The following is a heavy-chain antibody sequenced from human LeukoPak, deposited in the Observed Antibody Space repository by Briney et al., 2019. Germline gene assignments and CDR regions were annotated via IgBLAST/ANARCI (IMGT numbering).Heavy chain of an antibody. D-gene: IGHD6-25*01. CDR2: ISSTGAYI. Sequence: KSGGSLRLSCAPSGFAFNTYTMNWVRQIPGKGLEWVSSISSTGAYIYHADSIDGRFTVSRDNARNLLYLHMNSLRAEDSAMYFCARVSSNPYSRGYYHFDYWGQGTLVTVSS. J-gene: IGHJ4*02. V-gene: IGHV3-21*01. CDR3: ARVSSNPYSRGYYHFDY. CDR1: GFAFNTYT.